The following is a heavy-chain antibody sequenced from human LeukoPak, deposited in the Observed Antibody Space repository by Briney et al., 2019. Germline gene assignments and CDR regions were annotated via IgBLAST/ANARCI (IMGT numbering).Heavy chain of an antibody. Sequence: SETLSLTCTVSGGSISSYYWSWIRQPPGKGLEWIGYIYYSGSTNYNPSFKSRVTISVDTSKNQFSLKLSSVTAADTAVYYCARGVEMASFDYWGQGTLVTVSS. CDR3: ARGVEMASFDY. J-gene: IGHJ4*02. D-gene: IGHD5-24*01. CDR1: GGSISSYY. V-gene: IGHV4-59*01. CDR2: IYYSGST.